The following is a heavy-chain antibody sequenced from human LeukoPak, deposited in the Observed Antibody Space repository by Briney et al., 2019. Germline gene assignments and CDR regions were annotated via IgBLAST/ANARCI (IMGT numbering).Heavy chain of an antibody. J-gene: IGHJ4*02. CDR1: GFTVSSNY. CDR2: IYSGGST. Sequence: GGSLRLSCAASGFTVSSNYMSWVRQAPGKGLEWVSVIYSGGSTYYADSVKGRFTTSRDNSKNTLYLQMNSLRAEDTAVYYCARIRRDGYNRGSFDYWGQGTLVTVSS. V-gene: IGHV3-53*01. D-gene: IGHD5-24*01. CDR3: ARIRRDGYNRGSFDY.